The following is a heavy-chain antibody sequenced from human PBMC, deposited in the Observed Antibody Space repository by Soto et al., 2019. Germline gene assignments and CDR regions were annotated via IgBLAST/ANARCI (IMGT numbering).Heavy chain of an antibody. Sequence: GESLKISCKGSGYSFTTYWIGWVRQMPGKGLEWMGIIYPGDSDTRYSPSFQGQVTISADKSISTAYLQWSSLKASDTAMYYCARSYYGSGSYKLFYYYYMDVWGKGTTVTVSS. CDR2: IYPGDSDT. V-gene: IGHV5-51*01. D-gene: IGHD3-10*01. J-gene: IGHJ6*03. CDR1: GYSFTTYW. CDR3: ARSYYGSGSYKLFYYYYMDV.